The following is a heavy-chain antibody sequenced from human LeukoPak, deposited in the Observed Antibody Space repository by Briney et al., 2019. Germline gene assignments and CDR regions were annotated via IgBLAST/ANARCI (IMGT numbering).Heavy chain of an antibody. Sequence: SETLSLTCTVSGGSISDYDWSWIWQPPGKGLEWIGYIYYSGSTNYNPSLKSRVTISVDTSKNQFSLKLSSVTAADTAVYYCARCDGASLYYYYMDVWGKGTTVTVSS. CDR3: ARCDGASLYYYYMDV. CDR1: GGSISDYD. J-gene: IGHJ6*03. V-gene: IGHV4-59*08. CDR2: IYYSGST. D-gene: IGHD4-17*01.